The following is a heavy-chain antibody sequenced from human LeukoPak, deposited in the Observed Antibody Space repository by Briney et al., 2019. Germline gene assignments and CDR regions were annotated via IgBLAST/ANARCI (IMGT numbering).Heavy chain of an antibody. V-gene: IGHV1-69*13. D-gene: IGHD3-10*01. CDR1: GYTFTSYY. CDR3: ARSPGDYYYMDV. J-gene: IGHJ6*03. CDR2: IIPIFGTA. Sequence: PGLSEGSCKASGYTFTSYYMHWVRQAPGQGLEWMGGIIPIFGTANYAQKFQGRVTITADESTSTAYMELSSLRSEDTAVYYCARSPGDYYYMDVWGKGTTVTVSS.